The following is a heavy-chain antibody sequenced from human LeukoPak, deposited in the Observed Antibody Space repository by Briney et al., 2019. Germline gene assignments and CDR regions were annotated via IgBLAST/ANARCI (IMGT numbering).Heavy chain of an antibody. CDR1: GFTFSSYA. V-gene: IGHV3-23*01. J-gene: IGHJ3*02. CDR2: ISGSGGST. Sequence: QPGGSLRLSCAASGFTFSSYAMSWVRQAPGKGLEWVSAISGSGGSTYYADSVKGRFTISRDNSKNTLYLQMNSLRAEDTAVYYCAKGTHIVVVTADAFDIWGQGTMVTVSS. D-gene: IGHD2-21*02. CDR3: AKGTHIVVVTADAFDI.